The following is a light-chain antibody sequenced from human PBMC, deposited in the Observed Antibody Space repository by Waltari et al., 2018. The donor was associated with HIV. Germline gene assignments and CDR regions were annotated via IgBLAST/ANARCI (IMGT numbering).Light chain of an antibody. J-gene: IGLJ1*01. CDR1: SSNIGRNY. Sequence: QSVLTQPPSASGTPGQRVTISCSGSSSNIGRNYVYWYQQLPGTAPKLLIYTNNQRTSGVPDRISGSKSGTSASLAISGLRSEDEADYYCAAWNDRLSGYGFGTGTKVTV. V-gene: IGLV1-47*01. CDR2: TNN. CDR3: AAWNDRLSGYG.